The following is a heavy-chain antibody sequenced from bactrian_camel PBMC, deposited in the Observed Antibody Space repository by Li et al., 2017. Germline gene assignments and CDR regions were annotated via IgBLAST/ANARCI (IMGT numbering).Heavy chain of an antibody. CDR2: MSRFDST. CDR1: VTTDSYC. Sequence: VQLVESGGGSVQAGGSLTLSCASSVTTDSYCAGWFRQAPGKGLEWVSGMSRFDSTYYAHSVAGRFTISRDNAKNTLYLQLNSLKTEDTAMYYCAANVAGTDLTAFDYWGQGTQVTVS. J-gene: IGHJ6*01. V-gene: IGHV3S55*01. CDR3: AANVAGTDLTAFDY. D-gene: IGHD6*01.